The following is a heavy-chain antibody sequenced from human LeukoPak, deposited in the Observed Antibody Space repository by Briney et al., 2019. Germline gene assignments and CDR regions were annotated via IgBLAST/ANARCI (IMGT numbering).Heavy chain of an antibody. V-gene: IGHV4-39*01. CDR2: IYYSGGT. CDR1: GGSISSTSYY. Sequence: SETLSLTCTVSGGSISSTSYYWGWIRQPPGKGLEWIGSIYYSGGTYYNPSLKSRVTISVDTSKNQFSLRLSSVTAADTAVYYCARHSSYGGNSNYFDYWGQGTLVTVSS. CDR3: ARHSSYGGNSNYFDY. J-gene: IGHJ4*02. D-gene: IGHD4-23*01.